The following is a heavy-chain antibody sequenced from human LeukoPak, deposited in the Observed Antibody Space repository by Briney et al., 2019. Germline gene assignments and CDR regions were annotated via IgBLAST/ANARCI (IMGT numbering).Heavy chain of an antibody. V-gene: IGHV3-30*18. CDR2: ISDDGSRK. D-gene: IGHD6-13*01. J-gene: IGHJ4*02. Sequence: GGSLRLSCAASGFTFSFSGMYWVRQAPGKGLEWLAFISDDGSRKYYADSVKGRFSISRDNSKNTLFLQVNSLRTEDTAMYYCAKDRGTTWSFDYWGQGTLVTVSS. CDR3: AKDRGTTWSFDY. CDR1: GFTFSFSG.